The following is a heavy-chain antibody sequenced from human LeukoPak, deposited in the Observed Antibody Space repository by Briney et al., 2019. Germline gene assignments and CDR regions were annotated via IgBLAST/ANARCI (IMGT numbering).Heavy chain of an antibody. D-gene: IGHD6-6*01. CDR3: ARARIDY. Sequence: PGGSLRLSCAASGFTFSTYWMTWVRQAPGKGLEWVATIKEDGSERYYGDSVKGRFTISRDNAENSLYLQMNSLRAEDTAVYYCARARIDYWGQGTQVTVSS. CDR2: IKEDGSER. V-gene: IGHV3-7*01. CDR1: GFTFSTYW. J-gene: IGHJ4*02.